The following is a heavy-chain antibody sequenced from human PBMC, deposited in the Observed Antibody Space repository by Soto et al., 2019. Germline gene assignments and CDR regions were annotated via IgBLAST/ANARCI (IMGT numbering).Heavy chain of an antibody. Sequence: ASVKVSCKASGYTFSSYGISWVRQAPGQGLEWMGWISAHNGNTNYAQRLQDRVTMTTDTSTSIVNMELRSLRSDDTAVYYCARVRYHYGSGSYYYYGMDVWGKGTTVTVSS. CDR2: ISAHNGNT. CDR1: GYTFSSYG. D-gene: IGHD3-10*01. V-gene: IGHV1-18*01. J-gene: IGHJ6*04. CDR3: ARVRYHYGSGSYYYYGMDV.